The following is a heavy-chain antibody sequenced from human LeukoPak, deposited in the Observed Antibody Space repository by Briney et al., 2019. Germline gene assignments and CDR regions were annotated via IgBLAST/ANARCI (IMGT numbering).Heavy chain of an antibody. CDR1: GFPFSSYS. V-gene: IGHV3-7*03. CDR3: ARSIPYGTTWYGRSDY. CDR2: IKPDGTTK. D-gene: IGHD6-13*01. Sequence: GGSLRLSCAASGFPFSSYSMTWVRQAPGKGLEWVANIKPDGTTKFYVDSVKGRFTISRDNALNSLYLQMNSLRAEDTAIYYCARSIPYGTTWYGRSDYWGQGTLVIVSS. J-gene: IGHJ4*02.